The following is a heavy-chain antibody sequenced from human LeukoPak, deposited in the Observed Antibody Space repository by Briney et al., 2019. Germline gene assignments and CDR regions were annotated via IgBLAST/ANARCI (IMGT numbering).Heavy chain of an antibody. Sequence: GGSLRLSCADSGCRFSRHWMDGVRQARGKGLEWVANINEDGSVKNYVDSVRGRFTVSRDNAKNSLYLQMNSLRGEDTAVYYCMAESSSPWEGYWGQGTLVTVSS. CDR1: GCRFSRHW. J-gene: IGHJ4*02. V-gene: IGHV3-7*01. CDR3: MAESSSPWEGY. CDR2: INEDGSVK. D-gene: IGHD6-6*01.